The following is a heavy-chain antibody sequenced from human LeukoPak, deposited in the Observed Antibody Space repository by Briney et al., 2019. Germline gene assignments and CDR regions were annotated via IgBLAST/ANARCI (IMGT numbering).Heavy chain of an antibody. CDR3: AKDSYYYDSGEGY. V-gene: IGHV3-23*01. CDR2: ISGSGGST. Sequence: GGSLRLSCAASGFTFSSYAMSWVRQAPGKGLEWVSAISGSGGSTFYADSVKGRFTISRDNSKNTLYLQMNSLRAEDTAVYYCAKDSYYYDSGEGYWGQGTLVTVSS. CDR1: GFTFSSYA. D-gene: IGHD3-22*01. J-gene: IGHJ4*02.